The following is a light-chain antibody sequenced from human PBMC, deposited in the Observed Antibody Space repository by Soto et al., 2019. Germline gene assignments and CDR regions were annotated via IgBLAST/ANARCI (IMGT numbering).Light chain of an antibody. Sequence: QSVLTQPASVSGSPGQSITISCTGTSSDVGGYNYVSRYQQHPGKAPKLMIYDVTNRPSGVSNRFSGSKSGTTASLTISRLQADDEDDYYCSSYTSSNAWVFGSGTKLTVL. J-gene: IGLJ1*01. CDR1: SSDVGGYNY. CDR2: DVT. V-gene: IGLV2-14*03. CDR3: SSYTSSNAWV.